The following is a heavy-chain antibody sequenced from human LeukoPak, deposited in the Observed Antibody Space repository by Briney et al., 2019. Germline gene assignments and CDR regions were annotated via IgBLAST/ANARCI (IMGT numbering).Heavy chain of an antibody. V-gene: IGHV1-2*04. CDR1: GYTFTGYY. J-gene: IGHJ3*02. CDR2: INPNSGGT. Sequence: ASVKVSCKASGYTFTGYYMHWVRQAPGQGLEWMGWINPNSGGTNYAQKFQGWVTMTRDTSISTAYMELSRLRSDDTAVYYCASSRRYYYDSSGGGDAFDIWGQGTMVTVSS. D-gene: IGHD3-22*01. CDR3: ASSRRYYYDSSGGGDAFDI.